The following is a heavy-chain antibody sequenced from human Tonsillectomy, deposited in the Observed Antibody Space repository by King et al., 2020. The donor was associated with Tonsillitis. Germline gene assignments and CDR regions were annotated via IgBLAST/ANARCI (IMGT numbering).Heavy chain of an antibody. V-gene: IGHV4-30-2*01. CDR2: IYEGGKT. Sequence: QLQESGSGLVKPSQTLSLTCAVSGVSISSGGYSWSWIRQPPGKGLEWIGYIYEGGKTDYNPPLKSRVTISVNRSKNQFSLRLSSVTAADTAVYYCTKSIAGGYDAFAIWGQGTMVTVSS. CDR1: GVSISSGGYS. J-gene: IGHJ3*02. CDR3: TKSIAGGYDAFAI. D-gene: IGHD3-16*01.